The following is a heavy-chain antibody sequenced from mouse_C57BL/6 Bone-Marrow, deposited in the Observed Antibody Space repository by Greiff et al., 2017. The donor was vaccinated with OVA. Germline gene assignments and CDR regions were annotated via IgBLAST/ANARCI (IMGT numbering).Heavy chain of an antibody. J-gene: IGHJ4*01. CDR3: AIDDHYYAMDY. CDR2: IDPSDSYT. V-gene: IGHV1-69*01. CDR1: GYTFTSYW. Sequence: QVQLQQPGAELVMPGASVKLSCKASGYTFTSYWMHWVKQRPGQGLEWIGEIDPSDSYTNYNQKFKGRSTLTVDKSSSTAYMQLSSLTSEDSAVYYCAIDDHYYAMDYWGQGTSDTVSS.